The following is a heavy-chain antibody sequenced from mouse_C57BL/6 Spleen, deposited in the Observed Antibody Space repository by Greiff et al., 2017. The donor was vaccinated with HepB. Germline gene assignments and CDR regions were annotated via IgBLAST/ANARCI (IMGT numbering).Heavy chain of an antibody. CDR1: GFTFSSYG. D-gene: IGHD2-4*01. V-gene: IGHV5-6*01. Sequence: EVQRVESGGDLVKPGGSLKLSCAASGFTFSSYGMSWVRQTPDKRLEWVATISSGGSDTYYPDSVKGRVTMTRDNAKNTLYLQMSSLKSEDTAMYYCTRTDYPNYFDCWGQGTTLTVSS. CDR2: ISSGGSDT. CDR3: TRTDYPNYFDC. J-gene: IGHJ2*01.